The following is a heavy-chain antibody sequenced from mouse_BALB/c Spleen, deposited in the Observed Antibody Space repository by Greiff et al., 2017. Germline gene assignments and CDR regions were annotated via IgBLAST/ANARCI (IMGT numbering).Heavy chain of an antibody. J-gene: IGHJ2*01. D-gene: IGHD2-14*01. CDR3: ARLGAYYRYDGGVFDY. CDR2: ILPGSGST. Sequence: VQLQQSGAELMKPGASVKISCKATGYTFSSYWIEWVKQRPGHGLEWIGEILPGSGSTNYNEKFKGKATFTADTSSNTAYMQLSSLTSEDSAVYYCARLGAYYRYDGGVFDYWGQGTTLTVSS. CDR1: GYTFSSYW. V-gene: IGHV1-9*01.